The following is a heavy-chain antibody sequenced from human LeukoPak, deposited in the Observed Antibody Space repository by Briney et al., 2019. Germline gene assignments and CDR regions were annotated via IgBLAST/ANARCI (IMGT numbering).Heavy chain of an antibody. J-gene: IGHJ6*03. Sequence: PSETLSLTCTVSGYSISSGYYWGWIRQPPGKGLEWIGSIYHSGSTYYNPSLKSRVTISVDTSKNQFSLKLSSVTAADTAVYYCARARWYYYYYMDVWGKGTTVTISS. CDR2: IYHSGST. CDR1: GYSISSGYY. D-gene: IGHD2-15*01. V-gene: IGHV4-38-2*02. CDR3: ARARWYYYYYMDV.